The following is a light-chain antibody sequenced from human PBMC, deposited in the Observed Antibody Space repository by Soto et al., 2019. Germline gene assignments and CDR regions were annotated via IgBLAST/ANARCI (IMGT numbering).Light chain of an antibody. CDR1: NIGINA. V-gene: IGLV3-21*04. CDR3: QLCNSSSDQGV. Sequence: SYELTQPPSVSVAPEKTATITCGGDNIGINAVHWYQQKPRQAPLLVVYYDSYRPSRIPERFSGSTSGNTATLTISRVEAGDEADYYFQLCNSSSDQGVFGGGTKLTVL. CDR2: YDS. J-gene: IGLJ3*02.